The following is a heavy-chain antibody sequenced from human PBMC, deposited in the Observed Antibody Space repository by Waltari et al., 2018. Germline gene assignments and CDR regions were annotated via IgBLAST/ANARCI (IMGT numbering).Heavy chain of an antibody. CDR3: ATYVGASIGTAAFDV. Sequence: QLHLQEAGPGLVKPSETLSLTCSVSGGSIISNRHYWAWIRQPPGKGLEWTATISYTGITYYNPSLRSRVTISVDMAKNQFSLKLTSVTPADTAVYYCATYVGASIGTAAFDVWGQGTMVTVSS. CDR1: GGSIISNRHY. V-gene: IGHV4-39*01. J-gene: IGHJ3*01. D-gene: IGHD3-16*01. CDR2: ISYTGIT.